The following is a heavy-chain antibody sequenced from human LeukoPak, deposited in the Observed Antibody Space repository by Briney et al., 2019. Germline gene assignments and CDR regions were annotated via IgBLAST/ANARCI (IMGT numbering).Heavy chain of an antibody. CDR1: GFTFNTYW. Sequence: GGSLRLSCAAPGFTFNTYWMNWVRQAPGKGLEWVANIKQDGSQKEYVDSVKGRFTISRDNAKNSLYLQMNSLRAEDTAVYYCARVKDVNDDIMFHHWGQGTLVTVSS. CDR2: IKQDGSQK. CDR3: ARVKDVNDDIMFHH. V-gene: IGHV3-7*01. J-gene: IGHJ1*01. D-gene: IGHD3-9*01.